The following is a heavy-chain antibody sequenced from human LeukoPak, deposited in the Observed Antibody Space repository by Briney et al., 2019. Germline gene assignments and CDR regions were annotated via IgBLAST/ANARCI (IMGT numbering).Heavy chain of an antibody. CDR2: ISGDGGNT. CDR1: GFTFDDYA. J-gene: IGHJ4*02. D-gene: IGHD3-22*01. V-gene: IGHV3-43*02. CDR3: AKDISPNYYDSSGYPT. Sequence: GSLRLSCAASGFTFDDYAMHWVRQAPGKGLEWVSLISGDGGNTYYADSVKGRFTISRDNSKNSLYLQMNSLRTEDTALYYCAKDISPNYYDSSGYPTWGQGTLVTVSS.